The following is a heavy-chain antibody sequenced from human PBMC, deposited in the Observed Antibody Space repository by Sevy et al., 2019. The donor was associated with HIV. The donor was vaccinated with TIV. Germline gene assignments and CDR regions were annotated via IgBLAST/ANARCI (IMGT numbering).Heavy chain of an antibody. J-gene: IGHJ6*03. CDR1: GGSISSSSYY. Sequence: SETLSLTCTVSGGSISSSSYYWGWIRQPPGKGLEWIGSIYYSGSTYYNASLKSRVTISVDTSKNHFSLKLSSVTAADTAVYYCARLSPSRPNDFCSGYYYYMDVWGKGTTVTDSS. V-gene: IGHV4-39*01. CDR2: IYYSGST. CDR3: ARLSPSRPNDFCSGYYYYMDV. D-gene: IGHD3-3*01.